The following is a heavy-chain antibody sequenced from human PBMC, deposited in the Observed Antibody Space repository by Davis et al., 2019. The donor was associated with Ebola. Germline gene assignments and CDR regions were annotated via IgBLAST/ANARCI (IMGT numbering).Heavy chain of an antibody. CDR2: IYHSGST. CDR1: GGSISSGGYY. J-gene: IGHJ4*02. D-gene: IGHD3-22*01. V-gene: IGHV4-39*07. CDR3: ASTYYYDSSGYYGPAKFDY. Sequence: SETLSLTCTVSGGSISSGGYYWSWIRQPPGKGLEWIGSIYHSGSTYYNPSLKSRVTISVDTSTNQFSLKLSSVTAADTAVYYCASTYYYDSSGYYGPAKFDYWGQGTLVTVSS.